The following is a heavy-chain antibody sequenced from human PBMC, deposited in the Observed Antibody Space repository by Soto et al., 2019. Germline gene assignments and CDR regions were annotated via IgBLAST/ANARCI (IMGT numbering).Heavy chain of an antibody. CDR3: AKSGGDYTYYYYYGMDV. D-gene: IGHD4-17*01. J-gene: IGHJ6*02. Sequence: GASVEASCKESGYTFTTYGIIWVRQAPGQGLEWMAWISAYSGNTHYAQKLQGRVTMTTDTSTNTAYMELRSLRSDDTAVYYCAKSGGDYTYYYYYGMDVWGQGTTVTVSS. V-gene: IGHV1-18*01. CDR1: GYTFTTYG. CDR2: ISAYSGNT.